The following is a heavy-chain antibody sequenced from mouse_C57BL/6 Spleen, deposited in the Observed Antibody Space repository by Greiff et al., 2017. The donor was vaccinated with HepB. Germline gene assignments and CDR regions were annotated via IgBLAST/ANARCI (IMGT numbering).Heavy chain of an antibody. V-gene: IGHV1-15*01. CDR1: GYTFTDYE. D-gene: IGHD2-5*01. Sequence: VKLMESGAELVRPGASVTLSCKASGYTFTDYEMHWVKQTPVHGLEWIGAIDPETGGTAYNQKFKGKAILTADKSSSTAYMELRSLTSEDSAVYYCTRLGYSNPYYYAMDYWGQGTSVTVSS. CDR2: IDPETGGT. J-gene: IGHJ4*01. CDR3: TRLGYSNPYYYAMDY.